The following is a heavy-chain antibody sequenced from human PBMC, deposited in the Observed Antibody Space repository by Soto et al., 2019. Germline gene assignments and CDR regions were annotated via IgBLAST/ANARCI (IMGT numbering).Heavy chain of an antibody. V-gene: IGHV3-23*01. CDR1: GFTFSSYA. CDR3: ANKFFSGSGSYRGWFDP. D-gene: IGHD3-10*01. CDR2: ISGSGDST. J-gene: IGHJ5*02. Sequence: GGSLRLSCAASGFTFSSYAMNWVRQAPGKGLEWVSIISGSGDSTYYADSVKGRFTISRDNTKNTLYLQMNSLRAEDTAVYYCANKFFSGSGSYRGWFDPWGQGTLVTVSS.